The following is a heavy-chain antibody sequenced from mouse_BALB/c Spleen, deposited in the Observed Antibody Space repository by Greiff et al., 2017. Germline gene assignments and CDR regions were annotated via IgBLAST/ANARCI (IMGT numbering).Heavy chain of an antibody. J-gene: IGHJ2*01. CDR1: GYTFTSYV. CDR2: INPYNDGT. D-gene: IGHD1-1*01. V-gene: IGHV1-14*01. Sequence: EVKLMESGPELVKPGASVKMSCKASGYTFTSYVMHWVKQKPGQGLEWIGYINPYNDGTKYNEKFKGKATLTSDKSSSTAYMELSSLTSEDSAVYYCARLGITTVVDYFDYWGQGTTLTVSS. CDR3: ARLGITTVVDYFDY.